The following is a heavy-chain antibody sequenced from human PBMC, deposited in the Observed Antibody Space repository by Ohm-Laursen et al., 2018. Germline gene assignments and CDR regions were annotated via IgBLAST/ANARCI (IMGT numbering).Heavy chain of an antibody. CDR2: INSDGSST. J-gene: IGHJ4*02. CDR1: GFTFSSYC. D-gene: IGHD6-13*01. V-gene: IGHV3-74*01. Sequence: SLRLSCSASGFTFSSYCMHWVRQAPGKGLVWVSRINSDGSSTSYADSVKGRFTISRDNAKNTLYLQMNSLRAEDTAVYYCARAWYSSSPEAWGQGTLVTVSS. CDR3: ARAWYSSSPEA.